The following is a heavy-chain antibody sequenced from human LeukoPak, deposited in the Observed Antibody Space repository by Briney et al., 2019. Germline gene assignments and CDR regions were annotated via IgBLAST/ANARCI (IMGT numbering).Heavy chain of an antibody. CDR3: AKDRVGYYGSGSYTNFDY. D-gene: IGHD3-10*01. J-gene: IGHJ4*02. CDR1: GFTFSSHW. Sequence: GGSLRLSCAASGFTFSSHWMHWVRQAPGKGLVWVSRINSDGSSISYADSVKGRFTISRDNAKNTLYLQMNSLRAEDTAVYYCAKDRVGYYGSGSYTNFDYWGQGTLVTVSS. CDR2: INSDGSSI. V-gene: IGHV3-74*01.